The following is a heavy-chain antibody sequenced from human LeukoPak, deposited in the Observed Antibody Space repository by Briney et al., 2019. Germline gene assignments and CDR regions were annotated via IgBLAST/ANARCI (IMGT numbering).Heavy chain of an antibody. CDR2: ISGSGGTT. D-gene: IGHD2-15*01. CDR1: GFTVSSNY. V-gene: IGHV3-23*01. Sequence: PGGSLRLSCAASGFTVSSNYMSWVRQAPGKGLEWVSAISGSGGTTYYADSVKGRFTISRDNSKNTLHLQMNSLRAEDTAAYYCAEFAQRYCSGGSCHPFDYWGQGTLVTVSS. J-gene: IGHJ4*02. CDR3: AEFAQRYCSGGSCHPFDY.